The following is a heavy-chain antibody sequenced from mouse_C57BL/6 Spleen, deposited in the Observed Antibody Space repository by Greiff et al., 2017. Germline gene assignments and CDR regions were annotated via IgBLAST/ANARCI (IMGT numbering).Heavy chain of an antibody. V-gene: IGHV1-80*01. D-gene: IGHD1-1*01. CDR2: IYPGDGDP. CDR1: GYAFSSYW. CDR3: AREHGSSYGGVAY. J-gene: IGHJ3*01. Sequence: VQLQQSGAELVKPGASVKISCKASGYAFSSYWMNWVKQRPGKGLEWIGQIYPGDGDPNYNGKFKGKSTLTADKSSSTAYMQLSSLTSEDSAVYVCAREHGSSYGGVAYWGQGTLVTVSA.